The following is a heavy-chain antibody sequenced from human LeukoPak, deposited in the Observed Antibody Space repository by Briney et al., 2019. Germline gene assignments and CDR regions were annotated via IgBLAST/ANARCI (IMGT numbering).Heavy chain of an antibody. CDR2: IYYSGST. Sequence: KPSQTLSLTCTVSGGSISSGGYYWSWIRQHPGKGLEWIVYIYYSGSTYYNPSLKSRVTISVDTSKNQFSLKLSSVTAADTAVYYCARDRISGAVTTTGSRAFDIWSQGTMVTVSS. D-gene: IGHD4-11*01. J-gene: IGHJ3*02. V-gene: IGHV4-31*03. CDR3: ARDRISGAVTTTGSRAFDI. CDR1: GGSISSGGYY.